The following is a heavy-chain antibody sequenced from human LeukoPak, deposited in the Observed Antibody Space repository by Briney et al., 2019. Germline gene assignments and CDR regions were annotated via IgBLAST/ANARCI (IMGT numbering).Heavy chain of an antibody. D-gene: IGHD6-13*01. V-gene: IGHV3-48*01. CDR2: INSRGSTI. CDR1: GFTFSSYT. Sequence: GGSLRLSCAASGFTFSSYTMNWLRQAPGKGLECVSYINSRGSTISYADSVKGRFTISRDNAKNSLYLQMNSLRAEDTAVYYCARYWSSWSADFWGQGTLVAVSS. CDR3: ARYWSSWSADF. J-gene: IGHJ4*02.